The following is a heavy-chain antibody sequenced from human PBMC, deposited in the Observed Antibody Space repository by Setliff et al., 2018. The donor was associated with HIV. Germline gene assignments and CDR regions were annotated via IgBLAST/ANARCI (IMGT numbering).Heavy chain of an antibody. V-gene: IGHV1-8*02. Sequence: ASVMVSCKASGYSFINHAMHWVRQAPGQRLEWMGWMNPNSGNTGYAQKFLGRVTMTRNTSISTAYMELRSLRSEDTAVYFCARVTPYCGGDCFDAFDIWGQGTMVTVS. D-gene: IGHD2-21*02. J-gene: IGHJ3*02. CDR3: ARVTPYCGGDCFDAFDI. CDR1: GYSFINHA. CDR2: MNPNSGNT.